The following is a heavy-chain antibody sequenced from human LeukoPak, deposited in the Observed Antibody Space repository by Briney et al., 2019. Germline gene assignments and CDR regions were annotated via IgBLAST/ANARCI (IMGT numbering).Heavy chain of an antibody. Sequence: SETLSLTCTVSGGSISSNSYYWGWIRQPPGKGLEWIGSIYYSGSTYYNPSLKSRVTISVDTSKNQFSLKLSSVTAADTAVYYCAREMITFGGVIAPDAFDIWGQGTMVTVSS. CDR1: GGSISSNSYY. J-gene: IGHJ3*02. V-gene: IGHV4-39*07. D-gene: IGHD3-16*02. CDR2: IYYSGST. CDR3: AREMITFGGVIAPDAFDI.